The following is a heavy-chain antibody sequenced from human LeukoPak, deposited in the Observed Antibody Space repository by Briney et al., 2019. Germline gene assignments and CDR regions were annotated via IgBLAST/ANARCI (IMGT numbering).Heavy chain of an antibody. CDR2: ISSSGSTI. V-gene: IGHV3-48*03. CDR3: ASSEWELPLYGMDV. J-gene: IGHJ6*02. D-gene: IGHD1-26*01. CDR1: GFTFSSYE. Sequence: GGSLRLSCAASGFTFSSYEMNWVRQAPGKGLEWVSYISSSGSTIYYADSVKGRFTISRDNAKNSLYLQMNSLRAEDTAVYYCASSEWELPLYGMDVWGQGTTVTVSS.